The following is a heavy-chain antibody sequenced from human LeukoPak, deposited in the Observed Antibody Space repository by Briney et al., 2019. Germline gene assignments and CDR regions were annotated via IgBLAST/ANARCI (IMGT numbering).Heavy chain of an antibody. CDR3: AGNYGPNYFDY. D-gene: IGHD3-10*01. Sequence: PGRSLRLSCAASGFTFSNYGMHWVRQAPGKGLEWVAVIWYDGSNKYYADSVKGRFTISRDNSKNTLYLQMNSLRAEDTAVYYCAGNYGPNYFDYWGQGTLVTVSS. CDR1: GFTFSNYG. V-gene: IGHV3-33*01. J-gene: IGHJ4*02. CDR2: IWYDGSNK.